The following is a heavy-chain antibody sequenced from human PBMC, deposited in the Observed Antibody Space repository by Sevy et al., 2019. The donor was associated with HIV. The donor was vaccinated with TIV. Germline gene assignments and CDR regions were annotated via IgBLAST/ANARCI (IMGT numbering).Heavy chain of an antibody. D-gene: IGHD3-22*01. J-gene: IGHJ5*02. CDR2: ISISGDSI. Sequence: GGSLRLSCAASGFTFSLYAMTWVRQAPGKGLEWVSTISISGDSIYYADSVKGRFTISRDNSKKTLYLQMNSLRAEDTAIYFCAKDHDNNWFDPWGQGTLVTVSS. V-gene: IGHV3-23*01. CDR3: AKDHDNNWFDP. CDR1: GFTFSLYA.